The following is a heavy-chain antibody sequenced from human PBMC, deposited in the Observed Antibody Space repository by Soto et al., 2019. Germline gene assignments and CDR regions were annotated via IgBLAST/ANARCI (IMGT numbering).Heavy chain of an antibody. Sequence: SETLSLTCTVSGGSFKSGSYYWSWVRQPPGKGLEWIGYVYYTGRTSYSPSLKSRVTISADTSKNQFSLILTSVTTADTAVYYCARDYDSVDHWVQGSLVTVS. V-gene: IGHV4-61*01. J-gene: IGHJ4*02. CDR2: VYYTGRT. CDR3: ARDYDSVDH. CDR1: GGSFKSGSYY. D-gene: IGHD3-16*01.